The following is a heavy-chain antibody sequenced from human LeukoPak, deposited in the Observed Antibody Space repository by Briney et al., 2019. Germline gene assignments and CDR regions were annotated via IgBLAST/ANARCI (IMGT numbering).Heavy chain of an antibody. CDR2: IYPGDSDT. D-gene: IGHD3-22*01. J-gene: IGHJ4*02. V-gene: IGHV5-51*01. CDR1: GYSFTSYW. CDR3: ARQSGSSGYYYRPFDY. Sequence: GESLKISCKGSGYSFTSYWIGWVRRMPGKGLEWMGIIYPGDSDTRYSPSFQGQVTISADKSISTAYLQWSSLKASDTAMYYCARQSGSSGYYYRPFDYWGQGTLVTVSS.